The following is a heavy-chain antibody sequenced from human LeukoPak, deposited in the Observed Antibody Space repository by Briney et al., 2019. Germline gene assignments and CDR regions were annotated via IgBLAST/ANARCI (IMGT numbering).Heavy chain of an antibody. D-gene: IGHD3-10*01. CDR1: GYTFTSYD. Sequence: ASVKVSCKASGYTFTSYDINWVRQAAGQGLEWMGWMNPNRGNTGYAQKFQGRVTMIRNTSVSTAYMELSSLRSEDTAVYYCTTREIVVEPAQTSMVRGVLWRSDFWGHGTLVTVSS. J-gene: IGHJ4*01. V-gene: IGHV1-8*01. CDR3: TTREIVVEPAQTSMVRGVLWRSDF. CDR2: MNPNRGNT.